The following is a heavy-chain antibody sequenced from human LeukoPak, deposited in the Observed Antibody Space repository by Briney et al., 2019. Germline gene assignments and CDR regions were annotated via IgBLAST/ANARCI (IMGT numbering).Heavy chain of an antibody. D-gene: IGHD4-17*01. Sequence: EASVKVSCKASGYTFTSYGISWVRQAPGQGLEWMGWISAYNGNTNYAQKLQGRVTMTTDTSTSTAYMELRSLRSDDTAVYYCARVDGDYPIELGFDPWGQGTLVTVSS. CDR2: ISAYNGNT. J-gene: IGHJ5*02. CDR3: ARVDGDYPIELGFDP. V-gene: IGHV1-18*01. CDR1: GYTFTSYG.